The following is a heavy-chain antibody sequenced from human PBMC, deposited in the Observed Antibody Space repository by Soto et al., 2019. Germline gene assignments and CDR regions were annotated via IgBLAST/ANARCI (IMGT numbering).Heavy chain of an antibody. Sequence: GGSLRLSCAASGFTVSSNYMSWVRQAPGEGLEWVAVISRDGSNKYYGDSVKGRFTVSRDNSNNTLYLSMTSLRPDDTAVFYCARSRNGAVPDSINFWGQGTLVTVSS. CDR2: ISRDGSNK. CDR1: GFTVSSNY. CDR3: ARSRNGAVPDSINF. J-gene: IGHJ4*02. D-gene: IGHD2-8*01. V-gene: IGHV3-30*03.